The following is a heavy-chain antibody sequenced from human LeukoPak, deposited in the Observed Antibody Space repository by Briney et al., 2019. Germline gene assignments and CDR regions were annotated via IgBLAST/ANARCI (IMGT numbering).Heavy chain of an antibody. D-gene: IGHD3-10*01. CDR1: GFTFSDHY. V-gene: IGHV3-11*01. J-gene: IGHJ4*02. Sequence: GGSLRLSCAASGFTFSDHYMSWVRQAPGKGLEWISYISGSGSNIYYADSVKGRITISRDNAKNSLYLQMNSLGAEDTAVFYCARGGTSGTIGDYWGQGTLVTVSS. CDR2: ISGSGSNI. CDR3: ARGGTSGTIGDY.